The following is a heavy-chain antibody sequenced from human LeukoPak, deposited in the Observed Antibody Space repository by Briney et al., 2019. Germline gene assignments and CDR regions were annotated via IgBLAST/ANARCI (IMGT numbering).Heavy chain of an antibody. D-gene: IGHD2-2*01. Sequence: ASVKVSCKASGGTFSSYDINWVRQATGQGLEWMGWMNPNSGNTGYAQKFQGRVTITRNTSISTAYMELSSLRSEDTAVYYCASLPAAIDTAYDAFDIWGQGTMVTVSS. CDR1: GGTFSSYD. J-gene: IGHJ3*02. CDR3: ASLPAAIDTAYDAFDI. CDR2: MNPNSGNT. V-gene: IGHV1-8*03.